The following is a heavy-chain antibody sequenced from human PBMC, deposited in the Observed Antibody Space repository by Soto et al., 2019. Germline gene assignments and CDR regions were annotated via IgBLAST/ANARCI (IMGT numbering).Heavy chain of an antibody. J-gene: IGHJ6*03. V-gene: IGHV4-39*01. CDR1: SGSISSSSYY. D-gene: IGHD3-10*01. CDR3: ASLAEYGSGSYYNLYYYYYMDV. Sequence: QLQLQESGPGLVKPSETLSLTCTVSSGSISSSSYYWGWIRQPPGKGLEWIGSIYYSGSTYYNPSLKSRVTISVDTSKNQFSLKLSSVTAADTAVYYCASLAEYGSGSYYNLYYYYYMDVWGKGTTVTVSS. CDR2: IYYSGST.